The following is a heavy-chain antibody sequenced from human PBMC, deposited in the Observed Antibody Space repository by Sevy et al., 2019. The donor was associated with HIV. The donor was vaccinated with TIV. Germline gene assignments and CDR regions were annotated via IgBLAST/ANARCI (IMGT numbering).Heavy chain of an antibody. CDR2: IVPIFGTT. CDR3: ARSLNGGYSGYDLEIPSLYYWDV. J-gene: IGHJ6*03. Sequence: ASVKVSCKASGGTFSSYVISWVRQAPGQGLEWMGGIVPIFGTTNYAQKFQGRVTITADESTSTANMELSSLRSEDTAVYYCARSLNGGYSGYDLEIPSLYYWDVWGKGTTVTVSS. CDR1: GGTFSSYV. V-gene: IGHV1-69*13. D-gene: IGHD5-12*01.